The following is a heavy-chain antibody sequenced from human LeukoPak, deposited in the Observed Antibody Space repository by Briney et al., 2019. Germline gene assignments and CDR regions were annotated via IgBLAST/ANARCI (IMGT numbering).Heavy chain of an antibody. Sequence: SETLSLTCIVSGGSISNYYWSWIRQPPGKGLEWIGYIYYSGSTNYNPSLKSRVTISVDTSKNQFSLKLSSVTAADTAVYYCASQSIYDSSGYYGNWYFDLWGRVTLVTVSS. CDR1: GGSISNYY. V-gene: IGHV4-59*12. CDR3: ASQSIYDSSGYYGNWYFDL. CDR2: IYYSGST. J-gene: IGHJ2*01. D-gene: IGHD3-22*01.